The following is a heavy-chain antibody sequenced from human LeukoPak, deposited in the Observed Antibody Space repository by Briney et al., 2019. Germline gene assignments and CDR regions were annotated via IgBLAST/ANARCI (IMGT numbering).Heavy chain of an antibody. Sequence: ASVNVSCKASGYTFTSSDINWVRQAAGQGFEWMGWMNPNSRNTGYAQKCQGRVTFTRNTSISTAYMEVSSLRSEDTAVYYCARGSIVSAWPAPNWFDPWGQGTLVIASS. CDR1: GYTFTSSD. V-gene: IGHV1-8*02. J-gene: IGHJ5*02. CDR2: MNPNSRNT. CDR3: ARGSIVSAWPAPNWFDP. D-gene: IGHD1-26*01.